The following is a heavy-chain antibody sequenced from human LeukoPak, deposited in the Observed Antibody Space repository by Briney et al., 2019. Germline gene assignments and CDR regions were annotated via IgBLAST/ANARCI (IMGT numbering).Heavy chain of an antibody. D-gene: IGHD3-22*01. J-gene: IGHJ4*02. V-gene: IGHV3-23*01. Sequence: GGSLRLSCAASGFTFSSYAMSWVRQAPGKGLEWVSAISGSGGSTYYADSVKGRFTISRDNSKNTLYLQMNSLRAEDTAVYYCARGGSGYRVPFDYWGQGTLVTVSS. CDR1: GFTFSSYA. CDR3: ARGGSGYRVPFDY. CDR2: ISGSGGST.